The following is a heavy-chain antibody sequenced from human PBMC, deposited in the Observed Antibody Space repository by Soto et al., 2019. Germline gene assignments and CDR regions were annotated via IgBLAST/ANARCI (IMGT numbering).Heavy chain of an antibody. D-gene: IGHD2-15*01. CDR2: IIPIFGTA. CDR1: GGTFSSYA. V-gene: IGHV1-69*13. CDR3: ARHPGGRGYYYGMDV. Sequence: SVKVSCKASGGTFSSYAISWVRQAPGQGLEWMGGIIPIFGTANYAQKFQGRVTITADESTSTAYMELSSLRSEDTAVYYCARHPGGRGYYYGMDVWGQGTKVTVSS. J-gene: IGHJ6*02.